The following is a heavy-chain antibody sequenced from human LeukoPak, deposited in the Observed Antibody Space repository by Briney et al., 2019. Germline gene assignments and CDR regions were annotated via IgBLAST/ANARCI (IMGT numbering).Heavy chain of an antibody. D-gene: IGHD3-22*01. Sequence: SECLSLTCTVSGPSIIRYYWSSIRHPAGKGLQWIGRIYTSGNTNYNPSFTSRVTMSVDTSKNQFSPKLTSVTPADTAVYYCARANYDTSGYPGWYFDLWGRGTLVTVSS. CDR2: IYTSGNT. CDR1: GPSIIRYY. J-gene: IGHJ2*01. CDR3: ARANYDTSGYPGWYFDL. V-gene: IGHV4-4*07.